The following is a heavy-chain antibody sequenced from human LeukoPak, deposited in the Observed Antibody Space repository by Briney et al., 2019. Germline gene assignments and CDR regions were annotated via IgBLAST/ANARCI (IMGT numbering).Heavy chain of an antibody. J-gene: IGHJ4*02. D-gene: IGHD1-26*01. CDR1: GYSISSGYY. CDR2: IYRSGST. V-gene: IGHV4-38-2*02. Sequence: PSETLSLTCTVSGYSISSGYYWCWIRQPPGKGLEWIGSIYRSGSTYYNPSLKSRVTISVDTSKNQFSLKLSSVTAADTAVYYCARVVGATKGSDYWGQGTLVTVSS. CDR3: ARVVGATKGSDY.